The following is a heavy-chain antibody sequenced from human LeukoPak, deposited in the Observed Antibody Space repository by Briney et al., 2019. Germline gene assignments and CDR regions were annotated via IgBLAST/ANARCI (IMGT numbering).Heavy chain of an antibody. D-gene: IGHD1-1*01. Sequence: GGSLRLSCAASGFTFSSYWINWVRQAPGKGLEWVAGIKPDGSESFYVDSVLGRFTISRDNAKNSLYLQMNSLRAEDTALYYCIVALEGDWGQGTLVTVSS. CDR2: IKPDGSES. CDR1: GFTFSSYW. J-gene: IGHJ4*02. CDR3: IVALEGD. V-gene: IGHV3-7*01.